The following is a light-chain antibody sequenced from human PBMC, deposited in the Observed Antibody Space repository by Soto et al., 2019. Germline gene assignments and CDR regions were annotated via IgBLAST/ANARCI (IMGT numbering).Light chain of an antibody. Sequence: QSVLTQPPSVSAAPGQKVTISCSGASSNIGDNYVSWYQQLPGTVPKLLIYSNALRPSGVPHRFSGSKSGTAGSLAISGLQSEDEAHYYCAAWDDSLKAMLFGGGTKLTVL. V-gene: IGLV1-47*02. J-gene: IGLJ3*02. CDR3: AAWDDSLKAML. CDR1: SSNIGDNY. CDR2: SNA.